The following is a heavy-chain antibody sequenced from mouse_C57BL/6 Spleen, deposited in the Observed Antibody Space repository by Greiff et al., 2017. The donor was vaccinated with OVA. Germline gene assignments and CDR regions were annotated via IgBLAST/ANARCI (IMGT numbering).Heavy chain of an antibody. CDR3: AGMGLLGRYAMDC. Sequence: EVQLLESGGGLVQPGGSLSLSCAASGFTFTDYSMSWVRQPPGKALEWLGFIRPKANGYTTEYSASVKGRLTISRDTSQSILYLQMNALRAEESATYYCAGMGLLGRYAMDCWGQGTSVTVSS. CDR2: IRPKANGYTT. J-gene: IGHJ4*01. CDR1: GFTFTDYS. D-gene: IGHD4-1*01. V-gene: IGHV7-3*01.